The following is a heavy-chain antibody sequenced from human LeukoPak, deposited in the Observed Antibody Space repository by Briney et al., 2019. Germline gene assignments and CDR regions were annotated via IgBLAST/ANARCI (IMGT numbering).Heavy chain of an antibody. J-gene: IGHJ6*02. CDR2: ISSNGGST. D-gene: IGHD1-14*01. CDR3: ARVRKWATAAYYYYGMDV. V-gene: IGHV3-64*04. CDR1: GFTFSSYA. Sequence: GGSLRLSCAASGFTFSSYAMHWVRQAPGKGLEYVSTISSNGGSTYYADSVKGRFTISRDNSKNTLYLQMNSLRAEDTAVYYCARVRKWATAAYYYYGMDVWGQGTTVTVSS.